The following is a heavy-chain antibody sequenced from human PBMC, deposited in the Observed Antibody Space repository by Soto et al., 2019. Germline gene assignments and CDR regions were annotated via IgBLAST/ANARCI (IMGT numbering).Heavy chain of an antibody. V-gene: IGHV1-69*12. CDR2: IIPIFGTA. Sequence: QVQLVQSGAEVKKPGSSVKVSCKASGGTFSSYAISWVRQAPGQGLEWMGGIIPIFGTANYAQKFQGRVTITADESTIKAYMELSSLRAEDTAVYYCARDLMSPVLPATPIGYWGQGTLVTVSS. J-gene: IGHJ4*02. CDR3: ARDLMSPVLPATPIGY. CDR1: GGTFSSYA. D-gene: IGHD6-25*01.